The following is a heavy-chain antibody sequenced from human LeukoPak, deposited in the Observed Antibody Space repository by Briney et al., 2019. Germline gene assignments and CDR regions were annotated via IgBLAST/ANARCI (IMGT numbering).Heavy chain of an antibody. D-gene: IGHD3-22*01. CDR2: ISSSSSYI. J-gene: IGHJ6*02. CDR1: GFTFSSYS. V-gene: IGHV3-21*01. Sequence: GGSLRLSCAASGFTFSSYSMNWVRQAPGKGLEWVSSISSSSSYIYYADSVKGRFTISRDNAKNSLYLQMNSLRAEDTAVYYCARAARSDSSGYYSRYYYYGMDVWGQGTTVTVSS. CDR3: ARAARSDSSGYYSRYYYYGMDV.